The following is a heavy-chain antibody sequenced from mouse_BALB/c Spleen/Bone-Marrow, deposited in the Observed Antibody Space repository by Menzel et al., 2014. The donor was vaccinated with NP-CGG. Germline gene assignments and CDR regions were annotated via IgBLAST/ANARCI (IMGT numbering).Heavy chain of an antibody. CDR1: GYTFTSYW. CDR3: ARRRREYYFDY. D-gene: IGHD2-12*01. V-gene: IGHV1-87*01. CDR2: IYPGDGDT. J-gene: IGHJ2*01. Sequence: VQGVESGAELARPGASVKSSCKASGYTFTSYWMQWVKQRPGQGLEWIGAIYPGDGDTRYTQKFKGKATLTADKSSSTAYMQLSSLASEDSAVYYCARRRREYYFDYWGQGTTLTVSS.